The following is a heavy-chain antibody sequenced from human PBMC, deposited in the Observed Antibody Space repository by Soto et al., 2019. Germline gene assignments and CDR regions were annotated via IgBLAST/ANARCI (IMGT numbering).Heavy chain of an antibody. V-gene: IGHV1-58*01. CDR1: GFTFTSSA. D-gene: IGHD3-22*01. CDR2: IVVGSGNT. CDR3: AADPKYYYDSSGYPHGAFDI. J-gene: IGHJ3*02. Sequence: RASVKVSCKASGFTFTSSAVQWVRQARGQRLEWIGWIVVGSGNTNYAQKFQERVTITRDMSTSTAYMELSSLRSEDTAVYYCAADPKYYYDSSGYPHGAFDIWGQGTMVTVSS.